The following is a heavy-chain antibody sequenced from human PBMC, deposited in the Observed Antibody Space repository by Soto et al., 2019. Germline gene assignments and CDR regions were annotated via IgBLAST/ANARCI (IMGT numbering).Heavy chain of an antibody. CDR2: INRDGSST. Sequence: EVHLVESGGGLVQPGGSLRLSCAASGFTFSNYWIHWVRQAPGKGLMWVSRINRDGSSTDYADSVKGRFTISRDNAENTLYLQMSSLRAEDTAVYYCARRGPASGFAYWGRGTLVTVSS. V-gene: IGHV3-74*01. CDR1: GFTFSNYW. J-gene: IGHJ4*02. D-gene: IGHD5-12*01. CDR3: ARRGPASGFAY.